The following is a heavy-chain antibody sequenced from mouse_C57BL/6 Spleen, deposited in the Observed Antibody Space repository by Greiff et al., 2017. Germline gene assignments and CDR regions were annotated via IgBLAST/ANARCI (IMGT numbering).Heavy chain of an antibody. V-gene: IGHV10-3*01. CDR1: GFTFNTYA. CDR3: VREEDYYGSSYAWFAY. D-gene: IGHD1-1*01. CDR2: IRSKSSNYAT. J-gene: IGHJ3*01. Sequence: EVQGVESGGGLVQPKGSLKLSCAASGFTFNTYAMHWVRQAPGKGLEWVARIRSKSSNYATYYADSVKDRFTISRDDSQSMLYLQMNNLKTEDTAMYYCVREEDYYGSSYAWFAYWGQGTLVTVSA.